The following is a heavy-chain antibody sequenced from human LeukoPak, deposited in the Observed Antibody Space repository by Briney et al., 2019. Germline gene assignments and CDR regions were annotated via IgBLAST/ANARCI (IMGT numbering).Heavy chain of an antibody. V-gene: IGHV3-23*01. J-gene: IGHJ4*02. Sequence: GGSLRLSCAASAFTFSNYAMSWVRQAPGKGLEWVSLISGGGDYTYYADSVKGRFTISRDNSKKTLYLQLNSLRAEDTALYYCAKDAIGGGGSMVRGVIIDYWGRGTLVSVSS. CDR3: AKDAIGGGGSMVRGVIIDY. D-gene: IGHD3-10*01. CDR2: ISGGGDYT. CDR1: AFTFSNYA.